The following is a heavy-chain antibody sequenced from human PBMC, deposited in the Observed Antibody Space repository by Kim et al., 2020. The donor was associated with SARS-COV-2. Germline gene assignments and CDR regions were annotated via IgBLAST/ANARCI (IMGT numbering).Heavy chain of an antibody. V-gene: IGHV3-48*02. CDR2: SSTR. CDR3: ARDRTTAN. J-gene: IGHJ4*02. Sequence: SSTRYYADSVKGRFTISRDNAKNSLYLQMNSLRDEDTAVYYCARDRTTANWGQGTLVTVSS. D-gene: IGHD1-1*01.